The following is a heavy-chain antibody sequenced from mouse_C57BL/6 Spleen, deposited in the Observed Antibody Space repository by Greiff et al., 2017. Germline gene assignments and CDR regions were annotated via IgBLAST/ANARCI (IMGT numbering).Heavy chain of an antibody. V-gene: IGHV1-18*01. Sequence: VQLQQSGPELVKPGASVKISCKASGYTFTDYNMDWVKQSHGKSLEWIGDINPNNGGTIYNQKFKGKVTVTVDKSSSTAYMELRSLTSEDTAVYYCAREGRAMDYWGQGTSVTVSS. CDR2: INPNNGGT. J-gene: IGHJ4*01. CDR3: AREGRAMDY. CDR1: GYTFTDYN.